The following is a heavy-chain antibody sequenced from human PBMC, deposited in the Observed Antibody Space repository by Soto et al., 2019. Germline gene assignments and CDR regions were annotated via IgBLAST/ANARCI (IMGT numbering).Heavy chain of an antibody. V-gene: IGHV3-21*01. J-gene: IGHJ4*02. CDR1: GFTFRTYT. CDR2: ISSSSNYI. Sequence: EVQLVESGGGLVKPGGSLRLSCAASGFTFRTYTLNWVRQAPGKGLEWVSSISSSSNYIYYADSVKGRFTISRDNAKNSLSLQMNSLRAEDTAVYFCARDTKYCNGASCLLPFDYWGQGTLVTVSS. CDR3: ARDTKYCNGASCLLPFDY. D-gene: IGHD2-15*01.